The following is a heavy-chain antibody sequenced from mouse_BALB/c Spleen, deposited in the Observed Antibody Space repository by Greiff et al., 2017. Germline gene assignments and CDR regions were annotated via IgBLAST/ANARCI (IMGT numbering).Heavy chain of an antibody. CDR1: GFSLTSYG. CDR3: ARADYKYDVGYFDV. J-gene: IGHJ1*01. D-gene: IGHD2-14*01. CDR2: IWAGGST. V-gene: IGHV2-9*02. Sequence: VMLVESGPGLVAPSQSLSITCTVSGFSLTSYGVHWVRQPPGKGLEWLGVIWAGGSTNYNSALMSRLSISKDNSKSQVFLKMNSLQTDDTAMYYCARADYKYDVGYFDVWGAGTTVTVSS.